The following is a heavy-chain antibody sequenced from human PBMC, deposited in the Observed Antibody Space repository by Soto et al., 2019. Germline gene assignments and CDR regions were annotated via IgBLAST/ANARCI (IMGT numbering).Heavy chain of an antibody. CDR1: GFIFGDYA. V-gene: IGHV3-49*03. D-gene: IGHD6-13*01. J-gene: IGHJ4*02. Sequence: PGGSLRLSCTTSGFIFGDYAMSWFRQAPGKGLEWVGFINTKTYGEATNYAASVRDRFTISRDDTKSVAYLQVNSLKTDDTAMYYCTRSGHGDSWYGSHFDYWGQGTLVTVSS. CDR2: INTKTYGEAT. CDR3: TRSGHGDSWYGSHFDY.